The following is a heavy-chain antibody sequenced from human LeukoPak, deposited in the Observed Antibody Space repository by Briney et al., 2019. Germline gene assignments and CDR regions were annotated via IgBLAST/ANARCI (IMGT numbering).Heavy chain of an antibody. CDR1: GYSFTRYF. Sequence: GASVKVSCKASGYSFTRYFIHWVRQAPGQGLEWMGIIIPSDGSTSYAQKFQDRVTMTRDTSTSTVYMELSSLRSEDTAVYYCARGKVVTMVRGVIITYFDYWGQGTLVTVSS. V-gene: IGHV1-46*01. CDR2: IIPSDGST. CDR3: ARGKVVTMVRGVIITYFDY. J-gene: IGHJ4*02. D-gene: IGHD3-10*01.